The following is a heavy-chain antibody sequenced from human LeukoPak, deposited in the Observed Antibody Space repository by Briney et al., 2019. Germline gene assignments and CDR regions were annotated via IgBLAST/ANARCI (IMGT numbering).Heavy chain of an antibody. V-gene: IGHV3-74*01. Sequence: GGSLRLSCAASGFTFSSYWMHWVRQAPGKGLVWVSRISSDGSSTTYADSVKGRFTISRDNAKNTLYLQMNSLRAEDTALYYCAKDRDDYSDYGAFDIWGQGTMVTVSS. CDR3: AKDRDDYSDYGAFDI. J-gene: IGHJ3*02. D-gene: IGHD4-11*01. CDR1: GFTFSSYW. CDR2: ISSDGSST.